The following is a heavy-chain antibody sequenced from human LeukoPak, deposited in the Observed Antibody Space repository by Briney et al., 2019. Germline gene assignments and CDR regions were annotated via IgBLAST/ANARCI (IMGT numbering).Heavy chain of an antibody. CDR2: IYGSGST. CDR1: GDSISGYF. V-gene: IGHV4-4*07. J-gene: IGHJ4*02. Sequence: SETLSLTCTVSGDSISGYFWSWIRQPAGKGLEWTGRIYGSGSTNYSPSLKSRVTMSIDTSKNQFSLKLTSVTAADTAVYFCARELSLPLIAVADYFDYWGQGTLVTVSS. D-gene: IGHD6-19*01. CDR3: ARELSLPLIAVADYFDY.